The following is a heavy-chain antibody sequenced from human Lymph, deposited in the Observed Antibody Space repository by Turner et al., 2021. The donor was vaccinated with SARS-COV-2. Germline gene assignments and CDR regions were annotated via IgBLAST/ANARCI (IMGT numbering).Heavy chain of an antibody. V-gene: IGHV1-69*01. CDR1: GGTVSSDA. D-gene: IGHD2-2*01. CDR2: SIPIFGTA. Sequence: QVQLGQSGAEVKKPGSSVKVSCKASGGTVSSDAINWVRQAPGQGLEWMGVSIPIFGTAHYAQKFQCRVTITSDESTSTVYMELSSLRSEDTAVYYCARAEFVIVVVPVASRYYYGMDVWGQGTTVTVSS. J-gene: IGHJ6*02. CDR3: ARAEFVIVVVPVASRYYYGMDV.